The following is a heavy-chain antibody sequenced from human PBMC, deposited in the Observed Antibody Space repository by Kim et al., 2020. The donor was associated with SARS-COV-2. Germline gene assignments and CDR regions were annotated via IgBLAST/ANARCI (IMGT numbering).Heavy chain of an antibody. CDR2: INTNTGNP. D-gene: IGHD2-15*01. Sequence: ASVKVSCKASGYTFTSYAMNWVRQAPGQGLEWMGWINTNTGNPTYAQGFTGRFVLSLDTAVSTAYLQISSLKAEDTAVYYCARGITPYCSVGSCDAEYFQHLGQCTLVPVSS. V-gene: IGHV7-4-1*02. CDR1: GYTFTSYA. J-gene: IGHJ1*01. CDR3: ARGITPYCSVGSCDAEYFQH.